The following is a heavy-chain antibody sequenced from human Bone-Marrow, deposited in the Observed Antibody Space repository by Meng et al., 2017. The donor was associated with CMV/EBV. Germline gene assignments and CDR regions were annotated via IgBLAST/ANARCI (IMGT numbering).Heavy chain of an antibody. Sequence: GGSLRLSCAASGFTFSDYYMSWIRQAPGKGLEWVSYISSSGTTIYYADSVRGRFTISRDNAKKSLYLQMTSLRAEDTAVYYCARALYYFDSGGNYQQTYGMDVWGQGTTVTVSS. J-gene: IGHJ6*02. CDR1: GFTFSDYY. V-gene: IGHV3-11*01. CDR2: ISSSGTTI. CDR3: ARALYYFDSGGNYQQTYGMDV. D-gene: IGHD3-22*01.